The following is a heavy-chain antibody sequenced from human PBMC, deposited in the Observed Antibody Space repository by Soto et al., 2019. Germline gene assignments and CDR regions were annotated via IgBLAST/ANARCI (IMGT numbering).Heavy chain of an antibody. J-gene: IGHJ5*02. CDR3: ARGLYCSGGSCPSGNP. CDR1: GGTFSSYA. D-gene: IGHD2-15*01. CDR2: IIPIFGTA. V-gene: IGHV1-69*06. Sequence: ASVKVSCKASGGTFSSYAISWVRQAPGQGLEWMGGIIPIFGTANYAQKFQGRVTITADKSTSTAYMELSSLRSEDTAVYYCARGLYCSGGSCPSGNPWGQGTLVTVSS.